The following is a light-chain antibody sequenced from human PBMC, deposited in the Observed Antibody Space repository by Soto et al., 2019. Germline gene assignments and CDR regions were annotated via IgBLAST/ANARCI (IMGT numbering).Light chain of an antibody. CDR2: GVS. J-gene: IGKJ4*01. CDR3: QQFSSYPLT. V-gene: IGKV3-20*01. Sequence: ENVLTQSPGTLSLSPGERATLSCRASQSISSSFLAWYQQKPGQAPRLLIYGVSSRATGIPDRFSGSGSGTDFTLTISRLEPEDVAVYYCQQFSSYPLTFGGGTKVDIK. CDR1: QSISSSF.